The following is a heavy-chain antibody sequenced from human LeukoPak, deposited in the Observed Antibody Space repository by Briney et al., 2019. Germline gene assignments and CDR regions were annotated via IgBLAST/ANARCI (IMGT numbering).Heavy chain of an antibody. CDR2: ISSSSSYI. D-gene: IGHD3-22*01. CDR1: GFTFSSYS. V-gene: IGHV3-21*01. Sequence: PGGSLRLSCAASGFTFSSYSMNWVRQAPGKGLEWVSSISSSSSYIYYADSVKGRFTISRDNSKNTLYLQMNSLRAEDTAVYYCARDNYYDSSGYYGYWGQGTLVTVSS. CDR3: ARDNYYDSSGYYGY. J-gene: IGHJ4*02.